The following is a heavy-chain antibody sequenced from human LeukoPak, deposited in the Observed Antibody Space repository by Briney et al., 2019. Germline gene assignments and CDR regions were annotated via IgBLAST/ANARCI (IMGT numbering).Heavy chain of an antibody. Sequence: GESLQISCQGSGYNFPIYWIGWMRQMPGQGLEWMGIIYPDDSNTIYGPSFQGQVTIPADKSINTAYLEWSSLKASDTAIYYCARQGAAGKYYYSYVDVWGKGTTVTVSS. D-gene: IGHD6-13*01. J-gene: IGHJ6*03. CDR1: GYNFPIYW. CDR2: IYPDDSNT. V-gene: IGHV5-51*01. CDR3: ARQGAAGKYYYSYVDV.